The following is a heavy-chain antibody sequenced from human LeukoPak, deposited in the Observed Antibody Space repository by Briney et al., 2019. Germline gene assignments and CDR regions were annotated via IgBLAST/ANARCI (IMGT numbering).Heavy chain of an antibody. CDR3: ARWDYDILTGYWQGYFDY. D-gene: IGHD3-9*01. Sequence: GESLKISCKGSGYSFTSYWIGWVRQMPGKGMDWMGIIDPGDSDTRYSPSFQGQVTISADKSISTAYLQWSSLKASDTAMYYCARWDYDILTGYWQGYFDYWGQGTLVTVSS. CDR1: GYSFTSYW. V-gene: IGHV5-51*01. CDR2: IDPGDSDT. J-gene: IGHJ4*02.